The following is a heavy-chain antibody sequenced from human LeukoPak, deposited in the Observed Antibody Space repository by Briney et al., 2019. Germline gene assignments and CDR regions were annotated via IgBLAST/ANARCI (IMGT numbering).Heavy chain of an antibody. D-gene: IGHD6-13*01. CDR3: ARDPGIAAAPYYFDY. Sequence: GTSLRLSCATSGFTFRTCGVHWVRQAPGKGLEWVALMSSDAIKTYYADSVKGRFSISRDSSKDTLYLQMNSLRAEDTAVYYCARDPGIAAAPYYFDYWGQGTLVTVSS. CDR1: GFTFRTCG. J-gene: IGHJ4*02. CDR2: MSSDAIKT. V-gene: IGHV3-30*04.